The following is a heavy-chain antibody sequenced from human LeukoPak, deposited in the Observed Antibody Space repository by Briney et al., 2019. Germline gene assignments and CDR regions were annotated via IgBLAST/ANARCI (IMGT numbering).Heavy chain of an antibody. J-gene: IGHJ6*03. D-gene: IGHD3-10*01. V-gene: IGHV4-59*01. CDR3: ARGPNYGSGSLYYYMDV. Sequence: SETLSLTCTVSGGSISSYYWSWIRQPPGKGLEWIGYIYYSGSTNYNPSLKSRVTISVATSKNRFSLKLSSVTAADTAVYYCARGPNYGSGSLYYYMDVWGKGTTVTVSS. CDR2: IYYSGST. CDR1: GGSISSYY.